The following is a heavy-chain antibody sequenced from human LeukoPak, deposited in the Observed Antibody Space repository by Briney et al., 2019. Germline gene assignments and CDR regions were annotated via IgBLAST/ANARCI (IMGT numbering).Heavy chain of an antibody. CDR1: GFTFSSYG. CDR3: ARRGHGYGSPFDY. Sequence: SGGSLRLSCAASGFTFSSYGMHWVRQAPGKGLEWVAVIWYGGSNKYYADSVKGRFTISRDNSKNTLDLQMSSLRAEDTAVYYCARRGHGYGSPFDYWGQGTLVTVSS. D-gene: IGHD5-18*01. CDR2: IWYGGSNK. J-gene: IGHJ4*02. V-gene: IGHV3-33*08.